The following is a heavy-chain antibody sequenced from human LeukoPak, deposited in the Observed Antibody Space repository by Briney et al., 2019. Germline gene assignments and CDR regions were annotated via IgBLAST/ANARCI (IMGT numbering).Heavy chain of an antibody. J-gene: IGHJ5*02. V-gene: IGHV1-46*01. CDR2: INPSGGNT. CDR3: ARDLPDSGSYMFDP. Sequence: ASVKVSCKASGYIFTSYYIHWVRQAPGQGLEWMGIINPSGGNTNYAQKFQGRVTMTRDTSTSTVYMELRSLRSDDTAVYYCARDLPDSGSYMFDPWGQGTLVTVSS. CDR1: GYIFTSYY. D-gene: IGHD1-26*01.